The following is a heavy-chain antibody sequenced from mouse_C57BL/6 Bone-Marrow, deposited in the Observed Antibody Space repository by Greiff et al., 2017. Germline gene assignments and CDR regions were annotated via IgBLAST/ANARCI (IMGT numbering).Heavy chain of an antibody. CDR2: IDPENGDT. CDR3: TTVVHY. D-gene: IGHD1-1*01. J-gene: IGHJ2*01. V-gene: IGHV14-4*01. CDR1: GFNIKDDY. Sequence: EVQLVESGAELVRPGASVKLSCTASGFNIKDDYMHWVKQRPEQGLEWIGWIDPENGDTEYASKFQGKATITADTSSNTAYLQLSSLTSEDTAGYYCTTVVHYWGQGTTLTVAS.